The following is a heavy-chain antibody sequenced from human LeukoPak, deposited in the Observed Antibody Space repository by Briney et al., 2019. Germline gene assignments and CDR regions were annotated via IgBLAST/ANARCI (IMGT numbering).Heavy chain of an antibody. J-gene: IGHJ4*02. CDR3: AKGNYGYIFYFDY. Sequence: GGSLRLSCAVSGFPFSTYAMSWVRQAPGKGLEWVSGISDRGDGTYYADSVKGRFTVSRDNSKNTLYLQMNSLRAEDTAVYYCAKGNYGYIFYFDYWGQGTLVTVSS. D-gene: IGHD3-16*01. V-gene: IGHV3-23*01. CDR1: GFPFSTYA. CDR2: ISDRGDGT.